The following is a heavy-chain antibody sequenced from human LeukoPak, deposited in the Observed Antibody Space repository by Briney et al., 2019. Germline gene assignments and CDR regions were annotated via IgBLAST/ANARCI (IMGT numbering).Heavy chain of an antibody. J-gene: IGHJ3*02. CDR2: ISWNSGSI. CDR3: AKGRAVPVNDAFDI. V-gene: IGHV3-9*01. Sequence: PGGSLRLSCAASGFTFDDYAMHWVRQAPGKGLEWVSGISWNSGSIGYADSVKGRFTISRDNFKNTLYLQMNSLRAEDTAVYYCAKGRAVPVNDAFDIWGQGTMVTVSS. D-gene: IGHD2-2*01. CDR1: GFTFDDYA.